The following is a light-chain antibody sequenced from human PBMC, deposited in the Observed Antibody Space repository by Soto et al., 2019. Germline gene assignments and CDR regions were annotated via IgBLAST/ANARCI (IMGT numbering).Light chain of an antibody. CDR3: QQRSSLPLT. V-gene: IGKV3-11*01. Sequence: EIVVTQSPATLSLSPGERATLSCRASQSISTYLAWYQQKPGQAPRLLIYDASNRATGIPARFSGGGSGTDFTLTISSLEPEDFQVYYCQQRSSLPLTFGGGTKVEIK. CDR2: DAS. J-gene: IGKJ4*01. CDR1: QSISTY.